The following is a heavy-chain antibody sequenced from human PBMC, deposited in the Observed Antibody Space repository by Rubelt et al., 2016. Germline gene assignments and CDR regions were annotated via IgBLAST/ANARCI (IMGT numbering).Heavy chain of an antibody. CDR2: FDPEDGET. Sequence: QVQLVQSGAEVKKPGASVKVSCKVSGYTLTELSMHWVRQAPGKGLEWKGGFDPEDGETIYEQKFHGRVTMTEDTSTDTAYMELSSLRSEDTAVYYCATRSLWFGEIDRYLDYWGQGTLVTVSS. CDR3: ATRSLWFGEIDRYLDY. J-gene: IGHJ4*02. D-gene: IGHD3-10*01. V-gene: IGHV1-24*01. CDR1: GYTLTELS.